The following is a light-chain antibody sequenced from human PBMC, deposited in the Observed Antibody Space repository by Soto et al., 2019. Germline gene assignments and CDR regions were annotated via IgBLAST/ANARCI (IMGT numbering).Light chain of an antibody. CDR1: SSNIGNNF. CDR2: DKH. V-gene: IGLV1-51*01. CDR3: GAWDSSLRAWV. J-gene: IGLJ3*02. Sequence: QSVLTQAPSVSAAPGQNVTISCSGRSSNIGNNFVSWFQQLPGTAPKLLIYDKHKRPSGIPERFSGSKSGTSATLAITGLQNGDEADYYCGAWDSSLRAWVFGGGTKVTVL.